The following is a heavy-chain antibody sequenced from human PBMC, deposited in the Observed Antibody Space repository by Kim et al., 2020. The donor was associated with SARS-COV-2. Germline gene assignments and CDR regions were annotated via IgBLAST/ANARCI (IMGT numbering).Heavy chain of an antibody. D-gene: IGHD6-13*01. J-gene: IGHJ6*02. CDR3: ATTGAAGTAYYYGMDV. Sequence: GESLKISCKGSGYSFTSYWISWVRQMPGKGLEWMGRIDPSDSYTNYSPSFQGHVTISADKSISTAYLQWSSLKASDTAMYYCATTGAAGTAYYYGMDVWGQGTTVTVSS. CDR2: IDPSDSYT. CDR1: GYSFTSYW. V-gene: IGHV5-10-1*01.